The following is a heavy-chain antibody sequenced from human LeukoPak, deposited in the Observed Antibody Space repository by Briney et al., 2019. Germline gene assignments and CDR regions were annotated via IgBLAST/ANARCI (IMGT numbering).Heavy chain of an antibody. CDR2: IYTSGST. Sequence: PSETLSLTCTVSSSISSYYWSWIRQPPGKGLEWIGYIYTSGSTNYNPSLKSRVTISVDTSKNQFSLDLSSVTAADTAVYYCARQKCTSTSCLTKNAFDIWGQGTMVTVSS. V-gene: IGHV4-4*09. J-gene: IGHJ3*02. D-gene: IGHD2-2*01. CDR1: SSISSYY. CDR3: ARQKCTSTSCLTKNAFDI.